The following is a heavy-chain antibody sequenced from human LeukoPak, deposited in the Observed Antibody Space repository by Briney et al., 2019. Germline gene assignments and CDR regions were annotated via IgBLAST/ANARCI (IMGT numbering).Heavy chain of an antibody. CDR3: ARGQGRDGYNGTLEY. V-gene: IGHV4-34*01. CDR2: INPSGST. D-gene: IGHD5-24*01. Sequence: PSETLSLTCAVYGGSFSNYYWTWIRQPPGKGLEWIGEINPSGSTNYNPSLKSRVTISVDTSKNQFSLKLSSVTAADTAVFYCARGQGRDGYNGTLEYWGQGALVTVSP. J-gene: IGHJ4*02. CDR1: GGSFSNYY.